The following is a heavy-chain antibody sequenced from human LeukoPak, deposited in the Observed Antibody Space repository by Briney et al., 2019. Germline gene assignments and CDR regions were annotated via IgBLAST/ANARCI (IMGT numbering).Heavy chain of an antibody. CDR1: GFSFSSYV. J-gene: IGHJ4*02. V-gene: IGHV3-23*01. Sequence: GGSLRLSCVASGFSFSSYVMSWVRQSQGKGLDWVSPFSGGASRTYYADSVKGRFTISRDNSKDTPYLQMNSLRVEDTAVYYCAKKRRPVAGTDLFDYWGQGTLVTVSS. CDR2: FSGGASRT. D-gene: IGHD6-19*01. CDR3: AKKRRPVAGTDLFDY.